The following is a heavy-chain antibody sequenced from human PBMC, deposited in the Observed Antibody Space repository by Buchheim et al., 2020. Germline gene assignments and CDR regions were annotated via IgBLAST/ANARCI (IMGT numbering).Heavy chain of an antibody. CDR3: ARDARIAVAGRLFGGHGMDV. CDR1: GFTFSSYW. J-gene: IGHJ6*02. Sequence: EVQLVESGGGLVQPGGSLRLSCAASGFTFSSYWMHWVRQAPGKGLVWVSRINSDGSSTSYADSVKGRFTISRDNAKNTLYLQMNSLRAEDTAVYYCARDARIAVAGRLFGGHGMDVWGQGTT. V-gene: IGHV3-74*01. CDR2: INSDGSST. D-gene: IGHD6-19*01.